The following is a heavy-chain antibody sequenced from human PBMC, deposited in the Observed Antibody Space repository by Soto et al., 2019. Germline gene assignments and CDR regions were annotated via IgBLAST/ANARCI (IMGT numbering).Heavy chain of an antibody. CDR1: GFTFSSYA. V-gene: IGHV3-30-3*01. CDR2: ISYDGSNK. D-gene: IGHD2-15*01. CDR3: ASLLVAATPFDY. J-gene: IGHJ4*02. Sequence: QVQLVESGGGVVQPGRSLRLSCAASGFTFSSYAMPWVRQAPGKGLEWVAVISYDGSNKYYADSVKGRFTISRDNSKNTLYLQMNSLRAEDTAVYYCASLLVAATPFDYWGQRTLVTVSS.